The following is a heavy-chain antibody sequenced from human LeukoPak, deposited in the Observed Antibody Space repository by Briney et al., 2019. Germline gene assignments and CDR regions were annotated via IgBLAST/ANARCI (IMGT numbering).Heavy chain of an antibody. CDR2: ISAYNGNT. V-gene: IGHV1-18*01. Sequence: ASVKVSCKASGYTFSTYDICWVRQAPGQGLEWMGWISAYNGNTNYAQNLQGRVTMTTDTSTTTAYMEVRSLRSDDTAVYYCATDPLYYFDGTGYYRNDYWGQGTLVTVSS. D-gene: IGHD3-22*01. CDR3: ATDPLYYFDGTGYYRNDY. CDR1: GYTFSTYD. J-gene: IGHJ4*02.